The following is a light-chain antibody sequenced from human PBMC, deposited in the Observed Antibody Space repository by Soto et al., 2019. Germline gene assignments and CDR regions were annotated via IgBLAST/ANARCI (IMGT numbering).Light chain of an antibody. Sequence: DIVMTKSADSLAVSLGERANITCKSSQTILSTSNNRNYLAWYRQKPGQSPRLLIYWASTRESGVPDRISGSGSETDFTLTISSLQAEDVAVYYCQQYVSLPLTFGGGTNVEIK. CDR3: QQYVSLPLT. J-gene: IGKJ4*01. CDR2: WAS. V-gene: IGKV4-1*01. CDR1: QTILSTSNNRNY.